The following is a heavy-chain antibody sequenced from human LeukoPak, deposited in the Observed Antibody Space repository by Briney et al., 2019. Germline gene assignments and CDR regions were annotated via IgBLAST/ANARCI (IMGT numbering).Heavy chain of an antibody. CDR1: GGSFSGYY. V-gene: IGHV4-34*01. CDR2: INHSGST. J-gene: IGHJ3*02. D-gene: IGHD3-22*01. CDR3: ASGYYYDREDAFDI. Sequence: SETLSLTCAVYGGSFSGYYWSWIRQPPGKGLEWIGEINHSGSTNYNPSLKSRVTISVDTSKNQFSLKLSSVTAADTAVYYCASGYYYDREDAFDIWGQGTMVTVSS.